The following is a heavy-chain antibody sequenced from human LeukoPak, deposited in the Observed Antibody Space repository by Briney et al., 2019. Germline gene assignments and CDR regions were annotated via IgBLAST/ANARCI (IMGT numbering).Heavy chain of an antibody. V-gene: IGHV1-2*02. CDR3: ARCGSMVTAYYYMDV. D-gene: IGHD5-18*01. CDR1: GYTFTGYY. Sequence: ASVKVSCKASGYTFTGYYMHWVRQAPGQGLEWMGWINPNSGGTNYAQKFQGRVTMTRDTSISTAYMELSRLRSDDTAVYYCARCGSMVTAYYYMDVWGKGTTVTVSS. J-gene: IGHJ6*03. CDR2: INPNSGGT.